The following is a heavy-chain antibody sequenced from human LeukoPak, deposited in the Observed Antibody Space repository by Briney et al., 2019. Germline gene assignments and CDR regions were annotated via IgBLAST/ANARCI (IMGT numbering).Heavy chain of an antibody. J-gene: IGHJ5*02. V-gene: IGHV3-33*01. Sequence: AGGSLRLSCAASGFTFSSYGMRWVRQAPGKGLEWVAVIWYDGSNKYYADSVKGRFTISRDNSKNSLYLQMNSLRAEDTAVYYCARDVTVTTSNWFDPWGQGTLVTVSS. CDR2: IWYDGSNK. CDR3: ARDVTVTTSNWFDP. CDR1: GFTFSSYG. D-gene: IGHD4-17*01.